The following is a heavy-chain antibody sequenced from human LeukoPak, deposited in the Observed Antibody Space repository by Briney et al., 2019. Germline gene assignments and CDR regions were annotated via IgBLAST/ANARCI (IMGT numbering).Heavy chain of an antibody. V-gene: IGHV1-69*04. Sequence: SVKVSCKASGGTFSSYAISWVRPAPGQGLEWMGRIIPILGIANYAQKFQGRVTITADKSTSTAYMELSSLRSEDTAVYYCARDPGHGYWGQGTLVTVSS. CDR1: GGTFSSYA. CDR2: IIPILGIA. J-gene: IGHJ4*02. CDR3: ARDPGHGY.